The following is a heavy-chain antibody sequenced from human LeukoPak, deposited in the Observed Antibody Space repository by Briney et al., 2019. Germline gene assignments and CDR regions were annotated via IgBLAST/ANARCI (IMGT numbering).Heavy chain of an antibody. CDR1: GGTFSSYA. D-gene: IGHD3-10*01. V-gene: IGHV1-69*13. CDR3: AAGGYYYYYMDV. J-gene: IGHJ6*03. Sequence: SVKVSCKASGGTFSSYAISWVRQAPGQGLEWMGGIIPIFGTANYAQKFQGRVTITADESTSTAYMELSSLRSEDTAVYYCAAGGYYYYYMDVWGKGTSVTVSS. CDR2: IIPIFGTA.